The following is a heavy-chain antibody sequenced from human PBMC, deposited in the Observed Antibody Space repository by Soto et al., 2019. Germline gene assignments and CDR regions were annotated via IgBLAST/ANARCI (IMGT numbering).Heavy chain of an antibody. Sequence: SQTLSLTCAISGDSVSSNNAAWNWIRQSPSRGLEWLGRTYYRSRWYNDYAVSVKSRITVNPDTSKNQFSLQLSSVTPEDTAVYYCAGTTSHYWYYMDVWGKGTTVTVSS. V-gene: IGHV6-1*01. CDR2: TYYRSRWYN. D-gene: IGHD1-7*01. CDR1: GDSVSSNNAA. CDR3: AGTTSHYWYYMDV. J-gene: IGHJ6*03.